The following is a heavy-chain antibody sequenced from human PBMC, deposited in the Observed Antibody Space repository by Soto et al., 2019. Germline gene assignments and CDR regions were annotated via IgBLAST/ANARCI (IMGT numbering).Heavy chain of an antibody. Sequence: QVQLVQSGGEVKKPGASVKVSCKASGYTFTIYGINWVRQAPGQGLEWMGWISPDNGNTNYAQKLQVRVTMTTNTCTSTAYMELRSLRSDDTAVYYCARALGYSGYAGMDVWGQGTTVTVSS. J-gene: IGHJ6*02. V-gene: IGHV1-18*01. CDR1: GYTFTIYG. CDR3: ARALGYSGYAGMDV. CDR2: ISPDNGNT. D-gene: IGHD5-12*01.